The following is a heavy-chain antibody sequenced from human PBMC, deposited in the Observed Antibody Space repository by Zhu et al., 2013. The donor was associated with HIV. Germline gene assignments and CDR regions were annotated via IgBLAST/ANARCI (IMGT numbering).Heavy chain of an antibody. CDR1: GYTFTTFG. J-gene: IGHJ4*02. CDR2: ISAYNGNT. Sequence: QVQLVQSGVEVKKPGASVRVSCKASGYTFTTFGIGWVRQAPGQGLEWMGWISAYNGNTNYAQKLQGRVTMTTDTSTSTAYMDLRSLRSDDTAVYYCARVGNFGDFWSGYYYFDYWGQGTLVSVSS. D-gene: IGHD3-3*01. CDR3: ARVGNFGDFWSGYYYFDY. V-gene: IGHV1-18*01.